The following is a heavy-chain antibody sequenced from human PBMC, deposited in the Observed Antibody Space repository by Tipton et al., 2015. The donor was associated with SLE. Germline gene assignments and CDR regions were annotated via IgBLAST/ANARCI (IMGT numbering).Heavy chain of an antibody. Sequence: LRLSCAVYGKSFSDYSWSWIRQPPGKGLEWIGEINHSGSTNYNPSLKSRLTISVDTSKNQFSLKLSSVTAADTAVHYCARGSHVLLDYWGQGTLVTVSS. CDR2: INHSGST. D-gene: IGHD3-10*01. V-gene: IGHV4-34*01. J-gene: IGHJ4*02. CDR3: ARGSHVLLDY. CDR1: GKSFSDYS.